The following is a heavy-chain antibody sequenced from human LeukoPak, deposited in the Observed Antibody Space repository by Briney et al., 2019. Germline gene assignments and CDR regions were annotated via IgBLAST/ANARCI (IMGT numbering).Heavy chain of an antibody. J-gene: IGHJ4*02. D-gene: IGHD6-6*01. CDR1: GFTFSTYS. CDR3: ARDGAARFDY. Sequence: TGGSLRLSCAASGFTFSTYSMNWVRQAPGKGLEWVSSISSSSNYIYYADSLKGRFTISRDNAKNSLYLQMNSLRAEDTAVYYCARDGAARFDYWGQGTLVTVSS. CDR2: ISSSSNYI. V-gene: IGHV3-21*01.